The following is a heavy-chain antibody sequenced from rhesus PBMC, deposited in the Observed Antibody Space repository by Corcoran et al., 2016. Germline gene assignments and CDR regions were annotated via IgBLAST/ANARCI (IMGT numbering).Heavy chain of an antibody. CDR1: GYSISSGYD. D-gene: IGHD1-1*01. CDR2: IYGSSGST. CDR3: ARGLSWNYRLDY. J-gene: IGHJ4*01. V-gene: IGHV4-76*01. Sequence: QVQLQESGPGVVKPSETLSLTCAVSGYSISSGYDWSWIRQPPGKGLEWLVYIYGSSGSTNYNPSLKNRVTISKDTSKNQFSLKLSSVTAADTAVYYCARGLSWNYRLDYWGQGVLVTVSS.